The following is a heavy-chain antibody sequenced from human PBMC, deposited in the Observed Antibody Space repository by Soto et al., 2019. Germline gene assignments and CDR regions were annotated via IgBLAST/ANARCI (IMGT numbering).Heavy chain of an antibody. J-gene: IGHJ6*02. CDR2: IIPIFGTA. V-gene: IGHV1-69*13. CDR1: GGTFSSYA. Sequence: SVKVSCKASGGTFSSYAISWVRQAPGQGLEWMGGIIPIFGTANYAQKFQGRVTITADESTSTAYMEQSSLRSEDTAVYYCARTGSSGYYYYGMDVWGQGTTVTVSS. D-gene: IGHD3-22*01. CDR3: ARTGSSGYYYYGMDV.